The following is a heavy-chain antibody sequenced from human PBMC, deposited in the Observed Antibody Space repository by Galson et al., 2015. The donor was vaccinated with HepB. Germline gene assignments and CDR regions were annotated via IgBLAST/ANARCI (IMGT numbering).Heavy chain of an antibody. J-gene: IGHJ1*01. CDR3: ARGARRKLELPFQH. D-gene: IGHD1-7*01. V-gene: IGHV1-69*06. CDR2: IIPIFGTA. CDR1: GGTFSSYA. Sequence: SVKVSCKASGGTFSSYAISWVRQAPGQGLEWMGGIIPIFGTANYAQKFQGRVTITADKSTSTAYMELSSLRSEDTAVYYCARGARRKLELPFQHLGQGTLVTVSS.